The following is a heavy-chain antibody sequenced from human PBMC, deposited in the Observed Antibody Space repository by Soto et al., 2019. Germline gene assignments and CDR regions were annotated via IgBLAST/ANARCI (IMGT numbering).Heavy chain of an antibody. CDR1: GFTFSSYA. CDR2: ISYDGSNK. CDR3: ARDHYDFWSGYYTGADFDY. V-gene: IGHV3-30-3*01. Sequence: GGSLRLSCAASGFTFSSYAMHWVRQAPGKGLEWVAVISYDGSNKYYADSVKGRFTISRDNSKNTLYLQMNSLRAEDTAVYYCARDHYDFWSGYYTGADFDYWGQGTLVTVSS. D-gene: IGHD3-3*01. J-gene: IGHJ4*02.